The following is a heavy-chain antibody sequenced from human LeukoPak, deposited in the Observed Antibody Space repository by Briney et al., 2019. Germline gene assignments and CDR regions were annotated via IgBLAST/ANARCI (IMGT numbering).Heavy chain of an antibody. D-gene: IGHD2-21*01. Sequence: PSETLSLTCAVYGGSFSGYYWSWIRQPPGKGLEWIGEINHSGSTTHNPSLKRRVTMSVDTYKNQFSLKPSSVTAADTAVYYCARVVGSYYYIDVWGKGTPVTVSS. J-gene: IGHJ6*03. CDR2: INHSGST. CDR3: ARVVGSYYYIDV. CDR1: GGSFSGYY. V-gene: IGHV4-34*01.